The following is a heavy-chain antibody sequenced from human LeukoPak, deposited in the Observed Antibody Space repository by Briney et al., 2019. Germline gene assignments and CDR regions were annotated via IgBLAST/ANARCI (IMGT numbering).Heavy chain of an antibody. J-gene: IGHJ4*02. CDR2: ISGSGGST. V-gene: IGHV3-23*01. D-gene: IGHD5-18*01. Sequence: GGSLRLSCAASGFTFSSYAMSWVRQAPGKGLEWASAISGSGGSTYYADSVKGRFTISRGNSKNTLYLQMNSLRAEDTAVYYCAKDLNPGTAMADYWGQGTLVTVSS. CDR1: GFTFSSYA. CDR3: AKDLNPGTAMADY.